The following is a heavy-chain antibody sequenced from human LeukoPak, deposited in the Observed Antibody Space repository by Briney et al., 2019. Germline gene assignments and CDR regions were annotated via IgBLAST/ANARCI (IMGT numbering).Heavy chain of an antibody. CDR3: AREETYYDISGYPTPLDL. V-gene: IGHV1-69*04. CDR2: IIPILGIA. D-gene: IGHD3-22*01. J-gene: IGHJ1*01. Sequence: GSSVTVSFTASVGTFSIYAISWVRQAPGQGLEWMGRIIPILGIANYAQQFQGRVKLTADKSTSTAYMELSSLSSDHTAGYHCAREETYYDISGYPTPLDLWRQGP. CDR1: VGTFSIYA.